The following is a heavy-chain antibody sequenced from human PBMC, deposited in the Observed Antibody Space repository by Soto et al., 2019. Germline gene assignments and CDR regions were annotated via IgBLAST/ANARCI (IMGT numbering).Heavy chain of an antibody. J-gene: IGHJ3*02. V-gene: IGHV1-8*02. CDR3: ARDIAVAGNDAFDI. Sequence: ASVKVSCKASGYTFTSYGISWVRQATGQGLEWMGWMSPNSGNTDYAQKFQGRVTMTRNTSISTAYMELSSLRSDDTAVYYCARDIAVAGNDAFDIWGQGTMVTVSS. D-gene: IGHD6-19*01. CDR2: MSPNSGNT. CDR1: GYTFTSYG.